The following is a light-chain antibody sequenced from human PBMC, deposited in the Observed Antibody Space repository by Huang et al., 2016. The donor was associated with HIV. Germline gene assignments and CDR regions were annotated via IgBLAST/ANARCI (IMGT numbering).Light chain of an antibody. J-gene: IGKJ5*01. CDR3: QQRSNWPPIT. CDR1: QSVNRY. V-gene: IGKV3-11*01. Sequence: EIVLTQSPTTLSLSPGERATLSCRASQSVNRYLAWYQQKPGQAPRLLIYDASNRATGIPARCSGSGSGTDVTLTISSLEPEDFAVYYCQQRSNWPPITFGQGTRLEIK. CDR2: DAS.